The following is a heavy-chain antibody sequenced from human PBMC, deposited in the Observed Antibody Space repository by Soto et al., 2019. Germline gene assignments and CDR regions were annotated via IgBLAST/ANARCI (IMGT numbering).Heavy chain of an antibody. V-gene: IGHV2-5*02. J-gene: IGHJ3*02. D-gene: IGHD3-22*01. Sequence: QITLKESGPPLVKPTQTLTLTCTISGFSLGASGVGVGWIRQPPGKTLEGLALVYWDDDQRYSPSLRSRLSITTDAPKNQVVLTMTNMDPVDTATYYCAHTYHFDSSGGTRAFDIWGQGTMVTVSS. CDR3: AHTYHFDSSGGTRAFDI. CDR1: GFSLGASGVG. CDR2: VYWDDDQ.